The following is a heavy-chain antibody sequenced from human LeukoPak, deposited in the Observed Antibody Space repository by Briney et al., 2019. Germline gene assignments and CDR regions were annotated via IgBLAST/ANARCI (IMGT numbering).Heavy chain of an antibody. CDR3: ARSYDSTVWYFDL. CDR1: GGSISSYY. Sequence: SETLSLTCTVSGGSISSYYWSWIRQPPGKGLEWIGYIYYSGSTNYNPSLKSRVTIPVDTSKNQFSLKLSSVTAADTAVYYCARSYDSTVWYFDLWGRGTLVTVSS. D-gene: IGHD3-22*01. J-gene: IGHJ2*01. CDR2: IYYSGST. V-gene: IGHV4-59*08.